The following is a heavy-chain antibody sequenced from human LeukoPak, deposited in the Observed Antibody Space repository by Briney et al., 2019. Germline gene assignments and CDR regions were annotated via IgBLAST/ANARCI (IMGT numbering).Heavy chain of an antibody. J-gene: IGHJ3*02. CDR3: ARRVGYAAFDI. CDR2: LNPNSGNT. V-gene: IGHV1-8*03. D-gene: IGHD3-16*01. CDR1: GYTFIGYY. Sequence: ASVKVSCKASGYTFIGYYMHWVRQATGQGLEWMGWLNPNSGNTGYAQKFQDRVTITRNTSISTAYMELSSLRSEDTAVYYCARRVGYAAFDIWGQGTMVTVSS.